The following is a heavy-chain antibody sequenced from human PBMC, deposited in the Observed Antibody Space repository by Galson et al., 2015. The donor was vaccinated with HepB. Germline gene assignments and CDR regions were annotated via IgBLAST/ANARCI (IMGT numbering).Heavy chain of an antibody. CDR2: IIPLHSTT. J-gene: IGHJ5*02. Sequence: SVKVSCKASGDTFSKFAFSWVRQALGQGLEWMGGIIPLHSTTSYAQKFKGRVTITADELTSSAYMELRSLRSEDTAVYYCAINRGIEVIPGALEDDWFDPWGQGTLVTVSS. V-gene: IGHV1-69*13. D-gene: IGHD2-2*01. CDR3: AINRGIEVIPGALEDDWFDP. CDR1: GDTFSKFA.